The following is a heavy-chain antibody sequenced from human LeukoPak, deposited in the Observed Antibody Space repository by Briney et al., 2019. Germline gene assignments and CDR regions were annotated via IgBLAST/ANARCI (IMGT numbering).Heavy chain of an antibody. CDR3: ASDGRSIAAPSRWYFDL. D-gene: IGHD6-6*01. CDR1: GGSISSVGYY. V-gene: IGHV4-31*03. Sequence: PSQTLSLTCTVSGGSISSVGYYWSWIRQHPGKGLEWIGYIYYSGSTYYNPSLKSRVTISVDTSKNQFSLKLSSVTAADTAVYYCASDGRSIAAPSRWYFDLWGRGTLVTVSS. J-gene: IGHJ2*01. CDR2: IYYSGST.